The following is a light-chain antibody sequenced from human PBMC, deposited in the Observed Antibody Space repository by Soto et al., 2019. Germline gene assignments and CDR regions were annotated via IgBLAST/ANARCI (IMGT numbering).Light chain of an antibody. CDR1: SSNIGSNT. Sequence: QSVLTQPPSASETPGQRVTISCSGSSSNIGSNTVNWYQQLPGTAPKLLIYSNNQRPSGVPDRFSGSKSGTSASLAISGLQSEDEDDYYCAAWDDSLNGHYVFGTGTKVTVL. CDR2: SNN. V-gene: IGLV1-44*01. CDR3: AAWDDSLNGHYV. J-gene: IGLJ1*01.